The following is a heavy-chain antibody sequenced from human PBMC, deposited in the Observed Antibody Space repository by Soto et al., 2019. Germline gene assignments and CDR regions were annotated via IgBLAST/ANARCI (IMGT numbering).Heavy chain of an antibody. CDR2: VSYDEITK. V-gene: IGHV3-30*18. D-gene: IGHD5-18*01. CDR3: AKPLGLLRRAMAQGSDY. CDR1: GFTFSSYG. Sequence: GGSLRLSCAAPGFTFSSYGMNWVRQAPGKGLEWVAVVSYDEITKYYADSVKGRFTISRDNSKNTVYLQMNSLRPEDTAVYYCAKPLGLLRRAMAQGSDYWGQGTLVTVSS. J-gene: IGHJ4*02.